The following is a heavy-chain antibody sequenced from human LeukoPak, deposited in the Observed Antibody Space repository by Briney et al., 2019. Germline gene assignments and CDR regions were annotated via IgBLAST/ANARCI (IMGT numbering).Heavy chain of an antibody. Sequence: SETLSLTCSVSGDSINSNYWSWMRQPPGKGLEWIGYIYYGGSTNYNPSLKSRVSMSVDTSKNQFSLNLSSVTAAATAVYLDSSLLAGCPGGRCRAHFDYWGQGTLVTVSS. CDR2: IYYGGST. CDR1: GDSINSNY. D-gene: IGHD2-15*01. V-gene: IGHV4-59*01. J-gene: IGHJ4*02. CDR3: SSLLAGCPGGRCRAHFDY.